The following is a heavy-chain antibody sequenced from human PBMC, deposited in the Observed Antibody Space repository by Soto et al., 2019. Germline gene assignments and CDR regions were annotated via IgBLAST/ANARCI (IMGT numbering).Heavy chain of an antibody. CDR2: IIPILGIA. J-gene: IGHJ5*02. CDR1: GGTFSSYT. D-gene: IGHD3-22*01. V-gene: IGHV1-69*02. Sequence: SVKVSCKASGGTFSSYTISWVRQAPGQGLDWMGRIIPILGIANYAQKFQGRVTITADKSTSTAYMELSSLRSEDTAVYYCARAAYYYDSSGYPRGWFDPWGQGTLVTVSS. CDR3: ARAAYYYDSSGYPRGWFDP.